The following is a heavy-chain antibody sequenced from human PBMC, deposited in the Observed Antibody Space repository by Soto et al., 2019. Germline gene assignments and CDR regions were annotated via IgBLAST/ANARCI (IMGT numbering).Heavy chain of an antibody. CDR3: ARPGPGGLWVHSNGMDV. CDR1: GFTFSSYG. V-gene: IGHV3-30*03. D-gene: IGHD5-18*01. CDR2: ISYDGSNK. Sequence: PGGSLRLSCAASGFTFSSYGMHWVRQAPGKGLEWVAVISYDGSNKYYADSVKGRFTISRDNSKNTLYLQMNSLRAEDTAVYYCARPGPGGLWVHSNGMDVWGQGTTVTVSS. J-gene: IGHJ6*02.